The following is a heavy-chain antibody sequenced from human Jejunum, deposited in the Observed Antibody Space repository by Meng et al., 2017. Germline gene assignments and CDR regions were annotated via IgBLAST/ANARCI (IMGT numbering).Heavy chain of an antibody. CDR3: ARLTSL. V-gene: IGHV3-23*04. J-gene: IGHJ4*02. CDR1: GFTFSSSS. Sequence: QLVGSGGGLVQPGGSLRSSCAASGFTFSSSSMSWVRQAPGKGLEWVSTFTGTTTTTYYADSVKGRFTISRDNSKNTLYLQMNSLRAEDTAVYYCARLTSLWGQGTLVTVSS. CDR2: FTGTTTTT. D-gene: IGHD3-16*01.